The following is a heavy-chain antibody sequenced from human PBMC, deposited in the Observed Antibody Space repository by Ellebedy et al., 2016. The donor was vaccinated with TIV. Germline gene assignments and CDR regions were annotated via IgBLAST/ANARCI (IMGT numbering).Heavy chain of an antibody. Sequence: GGSLRLXXAASGFTFTNYAMSWVRQAPGKGLEWVSGIGDAGVRKYYADSVRGRFTISRDNSKNTLFLQMNSLRADDTAVYYCAKDRDANPFSWFDPWGQGTLVTVSS. D-gene: IGHD2/OR15-2a*01. V-gene: IGHV3-23*01. CDR3: AKDRDANPFSWFDP. CDR2: IGDAGVRK. J-gene: IGHJ5*02. CDR1: GFTFTNYA.